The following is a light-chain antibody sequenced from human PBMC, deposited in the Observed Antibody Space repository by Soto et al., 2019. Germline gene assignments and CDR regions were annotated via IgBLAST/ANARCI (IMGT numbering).Light chain of an antibody. CDR1: QSVGSNY. Sequence: EIVLTQSPGTLSLSPGERATLSCRASQSVGSNYLAWYLQKPGQAPRLLISGASSRATGIPDRFSGSGSGTDFTLTISRLEAEDFAVYYCQPYDKSWSFGHGTKVEIK. V-gene: IGKV3-20*01. CDR3: QPYDKSWS. CDR2: GAS. J-gene: IGKJ1*01.